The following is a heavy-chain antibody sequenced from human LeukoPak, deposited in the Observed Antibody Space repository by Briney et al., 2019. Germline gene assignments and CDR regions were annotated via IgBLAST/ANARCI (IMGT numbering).Heavy chain of an antibody. CDR2: ISSSAGST. CDR3: AKGSGRGYSYGLEY. V-gene: IGHV3-23*01. J-gene: IGHJ4*02. CDR1: GFTFSSYA. Sequence: GGSLRLSCAASGFTFSSYAMSWVRQAPGKGLEWVSVISSSAGSTYYADSVKGRFTISRDNSKNTLYLQMNSLRAEDTAVYYCAKGSGRGYSYGLEYWGQGTLVTVSS. D-gene: IGHD5-18*01.